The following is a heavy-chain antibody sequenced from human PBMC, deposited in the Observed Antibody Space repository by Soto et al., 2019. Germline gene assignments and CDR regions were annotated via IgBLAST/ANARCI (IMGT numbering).Heavy chain of an antibody. V-gene: IGHV4-34*01. CDR3: ASPGYCSDGTCYPDY. J-gene: IGHJ4*02. Sequence: ETLSLTCAVYGGSLSGTYWSWIRQPPGTGLEWIGEIHHSGSTYYNPSLKSRVTLSVDTSKNQFSLKLNSVTAADTAVYYCASPGYCSDGTCYPDYWGQGTLVTVSS. CDR2: IHHSGST. CDR1: GGSLSGTY. D-gene: IGHD2-15*01.